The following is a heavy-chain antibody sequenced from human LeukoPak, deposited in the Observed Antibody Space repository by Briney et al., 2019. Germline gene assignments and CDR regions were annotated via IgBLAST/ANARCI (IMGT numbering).Heavy chain of an antibody. CDR2: ISAYNGNT. Sequence: ASVKVSCKASGYTFTSYGISWVRQAPGQGLEWMGWISAYNGNTNYAQKLQGRVTMTTDTSTSTAYMELRSLRSDDTAVYYCAREGYSSGWYKADYYGMDVWGQGTTVTVSS. CDR3: AREGYSSGWYKADYYGMDV. CDR1: GYTFTSYG. J-gene: IGHJ6*02. D-gene: IGHD6-19*01. V-gene: IGHV1-18*01.